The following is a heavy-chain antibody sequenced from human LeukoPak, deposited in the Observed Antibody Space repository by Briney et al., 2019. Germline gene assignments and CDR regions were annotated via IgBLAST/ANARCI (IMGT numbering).Heavy chain of an antibody. Sequence: ASVKVSCKASGYTFTGYYMHWVRQAPGQGLEWMGWINPNSGGTNYAQKFQGWVTMTRDTSISTAYMELSRLRSDDTAVYYCARALEYSGYSSGFDASDIWGQGTMVTVSS. CDR2: INPNSGGT. CDR1: GYTFTGYY. D-gene: IGHD6-19*01. J-gene: IGHJ3*02. CDR3: ARALEYSGYSSGFDASDI. V-gene: IGHV1-2*04.